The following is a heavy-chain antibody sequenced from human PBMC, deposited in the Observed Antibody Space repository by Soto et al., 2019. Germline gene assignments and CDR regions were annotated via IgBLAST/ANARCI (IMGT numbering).Heavy chain of an antibody. D-gene: IGHD4-17*01. CDR2: ISVSGTGK. J-gene: IGHJ4*02. CDR3: TSDPDGDLDFDY. Sequence: EVQLVESGGGLVQPGASLRLSCAASGITFSNYGWTWVRQASGKGLEWVSHISVSGTGKIYADSVRGRFTISRDNAKNSVYMQMNSLSDEDTAVYYCTSDPDGDLDFDYWGQGTLVTVSA. CDR1: GITFSNYG. V-gene: IGHV3-48*02.